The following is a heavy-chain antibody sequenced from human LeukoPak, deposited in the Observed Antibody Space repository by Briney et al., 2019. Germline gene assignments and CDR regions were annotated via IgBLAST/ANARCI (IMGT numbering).Heavy chain of an antibody. J-gene: IGHJ4*02. Sequence: GGSLRLSCAASGFRVSSYYTSWIRQAPGKALEWVAVVGNSDNHIDYADSVKGRFTIARDDAKNSVYLQMNSLRVDDTATYFCVREQWYRFDYWGQGALVTVSS. CDR1: GFRVSSYY. CDR2: VGNSDNHI. CDR3: VREQWYRFDY. D-gene: IGHD6-19*01. V-gene: IGHV3-11*01.